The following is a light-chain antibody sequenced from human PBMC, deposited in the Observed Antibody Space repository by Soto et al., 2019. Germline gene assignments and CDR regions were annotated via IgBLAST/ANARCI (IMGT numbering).Light chain of an antibody. CDR2: AAS. Sequence: DIQMTQSPSSLSASVGDRVTITCRASQSITTYLNWYQQKPGKAPKLLIYAASSLQSGVPSRFSGSGSGTDLTLTINSLQPDDSATYYCQQTYTTTITFGQGTRLEIK. CDR3: QQTYTTTIT. J-gene: IGKJ5*01. V-gene: IGKV1-39*01. CDR1: QSITTY.